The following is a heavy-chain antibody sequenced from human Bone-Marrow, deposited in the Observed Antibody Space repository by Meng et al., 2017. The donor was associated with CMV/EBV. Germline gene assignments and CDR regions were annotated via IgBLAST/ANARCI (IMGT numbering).Heavy chain of an antibody. D-gene: IGHD3-9*01. CDR3: AREMKYYDILSGYQPAALDI. V-gene: IGHV4-38-2*02. Sequence: GSLRLSCTVSGYSISSGYYWGWIRQPPGKGLEWIGTIYYSGSTYYNPSLKSRVTISVDTSKNQFSLKLSSVTAADTAVYYCAREMKYYDILSGYQPAALDIWGQGTMVTVSS. CDR2: IYYSGST. CDR1: GYSISSGYY. J-gene: IGHJ3*02.